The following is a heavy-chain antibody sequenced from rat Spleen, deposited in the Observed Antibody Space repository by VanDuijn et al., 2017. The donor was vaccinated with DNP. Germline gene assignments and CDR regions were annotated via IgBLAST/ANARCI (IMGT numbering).Heavy chain of an antibody. CDR3: TTTRQCYYYSGQPFAD. CDR2: ISYDGGST. V-gene: IGHV5-20*01. Sequence: EVQLVESGGDLVQPGRSMKLSCAASGFTFNNYGMAWVRQAPEKGLEWVAYISYDGGSTYYRDPVKGRFTISRDNTKSTLNLQMDSLRSEDTATYYCTTTRQCYYYSGQPFADWGQGTLVTVSS. D-gene: IGHD1-2*01. CDR1: GFTFNNYG. J-gene: IGHJ3*01.